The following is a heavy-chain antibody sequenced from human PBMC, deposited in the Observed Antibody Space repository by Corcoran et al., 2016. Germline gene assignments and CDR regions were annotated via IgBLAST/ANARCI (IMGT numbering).Heavy chain of an antibody. CDR1: GYTFTTYG. Sequence: QVQLVQSGAEVKKPGASVKVSCKASGYTFTTYGISWVRQAPGQGLEWMGWISAYNGNTNYAQKLQGRVTMTTDTSTNTAYMELRSLRSDDPAGYLSARASSASLSGYEYRDWGQGTLVTFAS. CDR3: ARASSASLSGYEYRD. D-gene: IGHD5-12*01. J-gene: IGHJ4*02. V-gene: IGHV1-18*01. CDR2: ISAYNGNT.